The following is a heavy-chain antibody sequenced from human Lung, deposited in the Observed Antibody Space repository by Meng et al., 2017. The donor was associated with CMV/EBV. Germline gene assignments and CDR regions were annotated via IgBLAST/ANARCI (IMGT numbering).Heavy chain of an antibody. Sequence: ISWGRQAPGEGLEWVGWISPYDGDTNYARKLQGRVTMATDTSTTTAYMELRSMRSDDTAVYYCARDLEYCGSTTCYEDCFDPWGQGTLVTVSS. J-gene: IGHJ5*02. CDR2: ISPYDGDT. D-gene: IGHD2-2*01. V-gene: IGHV1-18*01. CDR3: ARDLEYCGSTTCYEDCFDP.